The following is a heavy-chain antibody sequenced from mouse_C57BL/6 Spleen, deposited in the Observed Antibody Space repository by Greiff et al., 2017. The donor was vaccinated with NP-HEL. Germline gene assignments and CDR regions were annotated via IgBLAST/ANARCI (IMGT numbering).Heavy chain of an antibody. D-gene: IGHD1-1*01. Sequence: VQLQQSGPELVKPGASVKISCKASGYSFTGYYMNWVKQSPEKSLEWIGEINPSTGGTTYNQKFKAKATLTADKSSSTAYMQLKSLTSEDSAVYYCARWDYYGSSTLFAYWGQGTLVTVSA. J-gene: IGHJ3*01. CDR3: ARWDYYGSSTLFAY. CDR1: GYSFTGYY. V-gene: IGHV1-42*01. CDR2: INPSTGGT.